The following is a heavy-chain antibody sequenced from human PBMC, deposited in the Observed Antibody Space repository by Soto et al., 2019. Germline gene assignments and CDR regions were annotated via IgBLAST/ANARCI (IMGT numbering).Heavy chain of an antibody. V-gene: IGHV4-59*01. J-gene: IGHJ4*02. D-gene: IGHD3-22*01. CDR2: IYYSGST. CDR3: ARVGDYYDSSGYLYYFDY. Sequence: SETLSLTCTVSGGSLSSYYWSWVRQPPGEGLEWIGYIYYSGSTNYNPSLKSRVTISVDTSKNQFSLKLSSVTAADTAVYYCARVGDYYDSSGYLYYFDYWGQGTLVTVSS. CDR1: GGSLSSYY.